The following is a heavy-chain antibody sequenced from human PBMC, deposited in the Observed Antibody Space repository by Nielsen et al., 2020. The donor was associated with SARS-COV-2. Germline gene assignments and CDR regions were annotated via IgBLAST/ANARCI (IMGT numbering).Heavy chain of an antibody. CDR2: INAGNGNT. Sequence: ASVNVPCNPSGYTFTSFAIHWARQAPGQSLEWMGWINAGNGNTKYSQKFQGRVTMTRDTSANTAYMELSSLSSEDTAVYYCARITPSSGWDYWGQGTLVTVSS. D-gene: IGHD6-19*01. CDR3: ARITPSSGWDY. CDR1: GYTFTSFA. V-gene: IGHV1-3*01. J-gene: IGHJ4*02.